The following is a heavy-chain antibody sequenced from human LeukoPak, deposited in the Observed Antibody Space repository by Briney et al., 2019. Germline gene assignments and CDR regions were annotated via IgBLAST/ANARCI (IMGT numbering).Heavy chain of an antibody. J-gene: IGHJ4*02. CDR2: IKQDGSEK. V-gene: IGHV3-7*01. CDR3: ARSGGST. CDR1: GFTFSSYE. D-gene: IGHD2-2*01. Sequence: PGGSLRLSCAASGFTFSSYEMNWVRQAPGKGLEWVANIKQDGSEKYYVDSVKGRFTISRDNAKNSLYLQMNSLRAEDTAVYYCARSGGSTGGQGTLVTVSS.